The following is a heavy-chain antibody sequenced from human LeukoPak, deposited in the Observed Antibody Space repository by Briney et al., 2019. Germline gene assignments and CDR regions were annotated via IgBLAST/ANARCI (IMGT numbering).Heavy chain of an antibody. CDR1: GFPFRSKE. J-gene: IGHJ3*02. V-gene: IGHV3-48*03. CDR2: FSSSGSTI. Sequence: PGGSLRLSCAASGFPFRSKERTWVRKAPGKGRDGVSYFSSSGSTIYYADSVKGRFTISRDNAKNSLYLQMNSLRAEDTAVYYCARRVVVPAVDAFDIWGQGTMVTVSS. CDR3: ARRVVVPAVDAFDI. D-gene: IGHD2-2*01.